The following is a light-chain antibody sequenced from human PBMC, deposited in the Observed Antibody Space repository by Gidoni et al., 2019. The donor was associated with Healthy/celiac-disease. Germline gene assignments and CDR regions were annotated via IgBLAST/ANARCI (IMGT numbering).Light chain of an antibody. CDR3: QQYYSTPYT. Sequence: DIVMTQSPDSLAVSLGERATINCKSSQSVLYSSNNQNYLAWYQQKPGQPPKLLIYWTSIRESGVPDRFSGSGSGTDFTLTISSLQAEDVAVYYCQQYYSTPYTFGQXTKLEI. CDR1: QSVLYSSNNQNY. V-gene: IGKV4-1*01. CDR2: WTS. J-gene: IGKJ2*01.